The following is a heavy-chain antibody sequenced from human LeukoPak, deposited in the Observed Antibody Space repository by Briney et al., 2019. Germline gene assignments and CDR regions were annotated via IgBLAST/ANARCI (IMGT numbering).Heavy chain of an antibody. D-gene: IGHD3-10*01. Sequence: GGSLRLSCAASGFTFSSYSMNWVRQAPGKGLEWVSSISSSSYIYYADSVKGRFTISRDNAKNSLYLQMNSLRAEDTAVYYCARFGELMGALDYWGQGTLVTVSS. CDR1: GFTFSSYS. CDR2: ISSSSYI. CDR3: ARFGELMGALDY. J-gene: IGHJ4*02. V-gene: IGHV3-21*01.